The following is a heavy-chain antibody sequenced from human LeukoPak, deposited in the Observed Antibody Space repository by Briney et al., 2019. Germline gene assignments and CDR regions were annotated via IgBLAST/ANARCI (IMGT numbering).Heavy chain of an antibody. CDR3: ARENCSSTSCYLPYYYGMDV. CDR2: ISSSSSTI. D-gene: IGHD2-2*01. CDR1: GFTFSSDS. V-gene: IGHV3-48*01. Sequence: GGSLRLSCAASGFTFSSDSMNWVRQAPGKGLEWVSYISSSSSTIYYADSVKGRFTISRDNAKNSLYLQMNSLRAEDTAVYYCARENCSSTSCYLPYYYGMDVWGRGTTVTVSS. J-gene: IGHJ6*02.